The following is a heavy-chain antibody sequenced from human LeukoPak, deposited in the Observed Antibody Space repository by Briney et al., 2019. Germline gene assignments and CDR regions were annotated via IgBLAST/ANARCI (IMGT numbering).Heavy chain of an antibody. D-gene: IGHD3-16*02. CDR1: GFTFSSYW. Sequence: GGSLRLSCAASGFTFSSYWMSWVRQAPGKGLEWVANIKQDGSEKYYVDSVKGRFTISRDNAKNSLYLQMNSLRAEDTAVYYCAKDAIGQYRPYYFDSWGKGTLVTVSS. V-gene: IGHV3-7*03. J-gene: IGHJ4*02. CDR2: IKQDGSEK. CDR3: AKDAIGQYRPYYFDS.